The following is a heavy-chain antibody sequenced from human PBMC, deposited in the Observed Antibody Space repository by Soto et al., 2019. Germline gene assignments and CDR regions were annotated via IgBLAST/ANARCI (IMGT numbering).Heavy chain of an antibody. Sequence: EVQLVESGGGLVQPGGSLKLSCAASGFTFSGSAMHWVRQASGKGLEWVGRIRSKANSYATAYAASVKGRFTISRDDSKNTAYLQMNSLKTEDTAVYYCTRHRDGYKYAYYCYGMDVWGQGTTVTVSS. CDR3: TRHRDGYKYAYYCYGMDV. D-gene: IGHD5-12*01. CDR1: GFTFSGSA. CDR2: IRSKANSYAT. V-gene: IGHV3-73*01. J-gene: IGHJ6*02.